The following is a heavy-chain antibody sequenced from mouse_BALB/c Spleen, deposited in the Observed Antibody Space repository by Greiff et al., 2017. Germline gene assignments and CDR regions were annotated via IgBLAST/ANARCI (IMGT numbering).Heavy chain of an antibody. CDR2: ISYSGST. J-gene: IGHJ4*01. D-gene: IGHD2-10*02. V-gene: IGHV3-2*02. CDR1: GYSITSDYA. CDR3: ARKKYGNSLYAMDY. Sequence: EVKLVESGPGLVKPSQSLSLTCTVTGYSITSDYAWNWIRQFPGNKLEWMGYISYSGSTSYNPSLKSRISITRDTSKNQFFLQLNSVTTEDTATYYCARKKYGNSLYAMDYWGQGTSVTVSS.